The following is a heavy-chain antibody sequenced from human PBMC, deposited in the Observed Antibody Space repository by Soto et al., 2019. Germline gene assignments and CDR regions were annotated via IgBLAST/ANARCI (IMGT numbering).Heavy chain of an antibody. V-gene: IGHV1-18*01. CDR3: ARVSARTNYGDYWFDP. CDR2: ISAYNGNT. J-gene: IGHJ5*02. CDR1: GYTFTSYG. Sequence: QVQLVQSGAEVKKPGASVKVSCKASGYTFTSYGISWVRQAPGQGLEWMGWISAYNGNTNYAQKLQGRGTMTTDTSTSTAYMELRSLRSDDTAVYYCARVSARTNYGDYWFDPWGQGTLVTVSS. D-gene: IGHD4-17*01.